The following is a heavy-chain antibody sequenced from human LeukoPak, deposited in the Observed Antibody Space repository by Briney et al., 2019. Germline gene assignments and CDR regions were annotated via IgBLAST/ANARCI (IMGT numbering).Heavy chain of an antibody. CDR1: GFTFSDSY. V-gene: IGHV3-11*04. Sequence: GGSLRLSRAASGFTFSDSYMTWIRQAPGKGLEWVSYISNSGSSIYYADSVKGRFTTSRDNAKSSLYLQMNSLRAEDAAVYYCVRDFHVRLYDTGGYSYWGQGTLVTVPS. D-gene: IGHD3-22*01. J-gene: IGHJ4*02. CDR2: ISNSGSSI. CDR3: VRDFHVRLYDTGGYSY.